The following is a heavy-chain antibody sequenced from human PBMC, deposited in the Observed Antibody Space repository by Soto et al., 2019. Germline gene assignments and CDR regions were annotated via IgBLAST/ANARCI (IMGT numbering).Heavy chain of an antibody. J-gene: IGHJ5*02. V-gene: IGHV3-48*01. D-gene: IGHD6-13*01. CDR3: ARHPERIAQIGWFDP. CDR1: GFTFSNYA. CDR2: ISGSSSTI. Sequence: GGSLRLSCAASGFTFSNYAVTWVRQAPGKGLEWVSTISGSSSTIYYADSVKGRFTISRDNAKNSLYLQMNSLRAEDTAVYYCARHPERIAQIGWFDPWGQGTLVTVSS.